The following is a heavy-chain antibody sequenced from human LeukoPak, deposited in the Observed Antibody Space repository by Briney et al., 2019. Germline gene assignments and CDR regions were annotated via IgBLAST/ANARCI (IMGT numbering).Heavy chain of an antibody. CDR3: ARGLRMGDYYYGMDV. Sequence: PGRSLRLSCAASGFTFSSYAMHWVRQAPGKGLEWVAVISYDGSNKYYADSVKGRFTISRDNSKNTLYLQMNSLRAEDTAVYYCARGLRMGDYYYGMDVWGQGTTVTVSS. CDR1: GFTFSSYA. CDR2: ISYDGSNK. D-gene: IGHD1-26*01. J-gene: IGHJ6*02. V-gene: IGHV3-30-3*01.